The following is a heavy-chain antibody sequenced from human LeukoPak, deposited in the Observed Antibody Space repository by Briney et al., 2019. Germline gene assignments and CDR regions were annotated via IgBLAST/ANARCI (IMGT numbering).Heavy chain of an antibody. V-gene: IGHV3-11*03. Sequence: GGSLRLSCVASGFSFSDYYMSWIRQAPGKGLEWVSYISSSGSHTNYADSVTGRFTISRNNAKRSLHLQMNSLRAEDTAVYYCARHPDGSLSLDYWGQGTLVTVSS. CDR2: ISSSGSHT. CDR1: GFSFSDYY. CDR3: ARHPDGSLSLDY. J-gene: IGHJ4*02. D-gene: IGHD1-26*01.